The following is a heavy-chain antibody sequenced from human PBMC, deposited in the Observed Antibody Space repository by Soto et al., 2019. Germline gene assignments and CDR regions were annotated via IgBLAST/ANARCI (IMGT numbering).Heavy chain of an antibody. D-gene: IGHD3-16*02. CDR2: IYYSGST. CDR3: GRGRFQGYRLERCFAP. CDR1: GGSISSYY. V-gene: IGHV4-59*01. J-gene: IGHJ5*02. Sequence: QVQLQESGPGLVKPSETLSLTCTVSGGSISSYYWSWIRQPPGKGLEWIGYIYYSGSTNYNPSLKSRVLTTVDTSKNQSCRKLSCVSAAVPAVYCCGRGRFQGYRLERCFAPWGQGRLVTVSS.